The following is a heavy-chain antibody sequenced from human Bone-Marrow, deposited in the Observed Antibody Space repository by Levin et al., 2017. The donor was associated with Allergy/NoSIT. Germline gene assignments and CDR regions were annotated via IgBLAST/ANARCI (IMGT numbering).Heavy chain of an antibody. J-gene: IGHJ4*02. CDR1: GYTFTDYY. CDR3: ARGPRPTSGTTWGIDY. Sequence: PGGSLRLSCKASGYTFTDYYMYWVRQAPGQGLEWMGMIIPRHGGTNYKHNFQGRVTITRDTSTSTVYLHLSSLRSEDMAVYYCARGPRPTSGTTWGIDYWGRGTLVTVSS. D-gene: IGHD4-11*01. CDR2: IIPRHGGT. V-gene: IGHV1-46*01.